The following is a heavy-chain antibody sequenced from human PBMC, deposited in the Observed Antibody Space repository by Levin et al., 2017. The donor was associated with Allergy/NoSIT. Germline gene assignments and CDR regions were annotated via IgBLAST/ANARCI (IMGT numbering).Heavy chain of an antibody. CDR2: IKRNADGGTT. J-gene: IGHJ4*02. CDR3: TTGYCGSANCAPGAD. CDR1: GFPFINAW. D-gene: IGHD2-2*01. V-gene: IGHV3-15*01. Sequence: TGGSLRLSCAASGFPFINAWMTWVRQAPGKGLEWVGRIKRNADGGTTDYATPVKGRFTISRDDSENTLYLQMSGLKTEDTAVYYCTTGYCGSANCAPGADWGQGTLVTVSS.